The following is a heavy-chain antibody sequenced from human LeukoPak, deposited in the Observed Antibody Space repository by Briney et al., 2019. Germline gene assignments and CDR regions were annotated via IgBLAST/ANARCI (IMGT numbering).Heavy chain of an antibody. CDR2: IKPDGSGK. Sequence: PGGSLRLSCAASGFTFNKYWMNWARQAPGKGLEWVANIKPDGSGKYYADSVKGRFTISRDNAKDSLYLQMNSLRGDDTAVYYCARESFEYWGQGVLVTVSS. CDR3: ARESFEY. J-gene: IGHJ4*02. V-gene: IGHV3-7*04. CDR1: GFTFNKYW.